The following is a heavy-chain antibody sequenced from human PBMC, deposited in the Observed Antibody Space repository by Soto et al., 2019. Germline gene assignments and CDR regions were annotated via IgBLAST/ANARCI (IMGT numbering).Heavy chain of an antibody. D-gene: IGHD2-15*01. CDR3: VREGYLCSGGTCYSNYFDY. Sequence: PSQTLSLTCAISGDSVSSNSAAWNWIRQSQSRGLEWLGRTYYRSKWYNDYAVSVKSRVTINPDTSKNQFSLQLNSVTPEDTAVYYCVREGYLCSGGTCYSNYFDYWGQGTLVTVSS. CDR1: GDSVSSNSAA. CDR2: TYYRSKWYN. V-gene: IGHV6-1*01. J-gene: IGHJ4*02.